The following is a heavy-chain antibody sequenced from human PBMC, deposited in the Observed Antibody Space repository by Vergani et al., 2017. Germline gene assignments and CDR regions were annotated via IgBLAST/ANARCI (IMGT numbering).Heavy chain of an antibody. Sequence: EVQLLESGGGLVQPGGSLRLSCAASGFTFSSYAMSWVRQAPGKGLEWVSAISGSGGSTYYADSVKGRFTISRDNAKNSLYLQMNSLRAEDTAVYYCARGIQLWFHFDYWGQGTLVTVSS. V-gene: IGHV3-23*01. J-gene: IGHJ4*02. CDR2: ISGSGGST. CDR3: ARGIQLWFHFDY. D-gene: IGHD5-18*01. CDR1: GFTFSSYA.